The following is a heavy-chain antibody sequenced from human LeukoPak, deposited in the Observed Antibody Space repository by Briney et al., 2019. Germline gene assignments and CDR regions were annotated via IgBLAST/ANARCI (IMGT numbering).Heavy chain of an antibody. V-gene: IGHV3-9*01. CDR1: GFTFDDYA. Sequence: GGSLRLSCAASGFTFDDYAMHWVRQAPGKGLEWVSGISWNSGSIGYADSVKGRFTISRDNAKYSLYLQMNSLRAEDTALYYCAKDMLPYSSSWYVSWFDPWGQGTLVTVSS. D-gene: IGHD6-13*01. CDR2: ISWNSGSI. CDR3: AKDMLPYSSSWYVSWFDP. J-gene: IGHJ5*02.